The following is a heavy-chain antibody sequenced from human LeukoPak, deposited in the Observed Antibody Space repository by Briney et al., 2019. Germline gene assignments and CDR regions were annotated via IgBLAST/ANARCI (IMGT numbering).Heavy chain of an antibody. CDR1: GYTFTGYY. V-gene: IGHV1-69*06. CDR2: IIRIFGTA. D-gene: IGHD6-6*01. J-gene: IGHJ4*02. CDR3: ARAYSSSAVYYFDY. Sequence: ASVKVSCKASGYTFTGYYMHWVRQAPGQGLEWMGGIIRIFGTANYAQKFQGRVTITADKSTSTAYMELSSLRSEDTAVYYCARAYSSSAVYYFDYWGQGTLVTVSS.